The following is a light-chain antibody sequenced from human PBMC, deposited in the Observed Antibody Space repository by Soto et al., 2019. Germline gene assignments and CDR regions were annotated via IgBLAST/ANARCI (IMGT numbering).Light chain of an antibody. Sequence: QSALTQPPSASGSPGQSVTISCTGTSSDVGGYDYASWYQQHPDKAPKLMIFEVTKRPSGVPDRFSGSKSGNTASLTVSGLQAEDEADYYCSSYAGSNIHYVFGTGTKVTVL. CDR1: SSDVGGYDY. CDR2: EVT. CDR3: SSYAGSNIHYV. V-gene: IGLV2-8*01. J-gene: IGLJ1*01.